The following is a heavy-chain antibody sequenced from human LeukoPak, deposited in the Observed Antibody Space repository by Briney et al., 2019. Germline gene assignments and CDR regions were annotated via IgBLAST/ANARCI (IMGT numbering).Heavy chain of an antibody. CDR2: VYTSGST. D-gene: IGHD4-11*01. J-gene: IGHJ4*02. CDR3: AKIYFDYSTYYSYYFNL. V-gene: IGHV4-4*08. CDR1: RCSLSGGY. Sequence: PSETLSLTCSVSRCSLSGGYCSWIRQPPGRGVEWIGYVYTSGSTNYNPSRKSRVTISVATSTSQFALKLSSVTAADAAVYYCAKIYFDYSTYYSYYFNLWGQGALVTVSS.